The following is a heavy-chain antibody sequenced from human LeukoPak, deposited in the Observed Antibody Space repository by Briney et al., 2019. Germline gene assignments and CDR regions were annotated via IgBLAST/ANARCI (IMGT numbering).Heavy chain of an antibody. J-gene: IGHJ3*02. V-gene: IGHV3-30*02. CDR2: IRYDGSNK. D-gene: IGHD2-2*01. Sequence: SGGSLRLSCAASGFTFSSYGIHWVRQAPGKGLEWVAFIRYDGSNKYYADSVKGRFTISRDNSKNTLYLQMNSLRAEDTAVYYCAKDDIVVVPADSDAFDIWGQGTMVTVSS. CDR3: AKDDIVVVPADSDAFDI. CDR1: GFTFSSYG.